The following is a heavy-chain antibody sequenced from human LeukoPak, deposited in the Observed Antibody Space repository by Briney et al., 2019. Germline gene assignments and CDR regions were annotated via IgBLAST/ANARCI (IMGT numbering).Heavy chain of an antibody. CDR2: IYTSGST. CDR1: GGSISSGSYY. V-gene: IGHV4-61*02. Sequence: PSETLSLTCTVSGGSISSGSYYWSWIRQPAGKGLEWIGRIYTSGSTNYNPSLKSRVTISVDTSKNQFSLKLSSVTAADTAVYYCARGVVPAAGYYYYYMDVWGKGTTVTVSS. J-gene: IGHJ6*03. CDR3: ARGVVPAAGYYYYYMDV. D-gene: IGHD2-2*01.